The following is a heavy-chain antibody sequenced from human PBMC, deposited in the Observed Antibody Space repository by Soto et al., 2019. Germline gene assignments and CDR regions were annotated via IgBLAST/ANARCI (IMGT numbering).Heavy chain of an antibody. CDR3: ARDPVDGYAFFDS. D-gene: IGHD5-12*01. Sequence: PSETLALTCTVYYASINNYHWTWIRQPPGKGLEWIAYIYYTGTTNFNPSLKSRVTISVDMSKNQSSLKLTSVTAADTAVYWCARDPVDGYAFFDSWGQGALVTVSS. CDR1: YASINNYH. J-gene: IGHJ5*02. CDR2: IYYTGTT. V-gene: IGHV4-59*01.